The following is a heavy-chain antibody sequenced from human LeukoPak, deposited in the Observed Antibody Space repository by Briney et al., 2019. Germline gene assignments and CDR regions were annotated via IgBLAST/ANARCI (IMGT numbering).Heavy chain of an antibody. J-gene: IGHJ4*02. D-gene: IGHD3-10*01. Sequence: ASVKVSCKVPGYTLTELSMHWVRQAPGKGLEWMGGFDPEDGETIYAQKFQGRVTMTEDTSTDTAYMELSSLRSEDTAVYYCATWVRDYGSGSLDYWGQGTLVTVSS. CDR1: GYTLTELS. CDR3: ATWVRDYGSGSLDY. CDR2: FDPEDGET. V-gene: IGHV1-24*01.